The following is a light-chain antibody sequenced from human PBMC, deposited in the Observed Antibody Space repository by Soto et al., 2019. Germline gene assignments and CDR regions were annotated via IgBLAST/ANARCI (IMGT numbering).Light chain of an antibody. Sequence: EIVFTQSPATLSLSPGERAALSCGASQSVSSNYLAWYQQKPGQAPRLLIYGASSRDTGIPDRFSGGGSRTECTLTISRLEPEDSEVYYCQHYGSSRLTFGGGTKVDIK. V-gene: IGKV3-20*01. CDR2: GAS. CDR3: QHYGSSRLT. J-gene: IGKJ4*01. CDR1: QSVSSNY.